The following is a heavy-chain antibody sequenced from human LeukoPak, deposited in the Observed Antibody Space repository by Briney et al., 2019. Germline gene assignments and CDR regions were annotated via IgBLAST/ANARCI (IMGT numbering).Heavy chain of an antibody. D-gene: IGHD4-4*01. CDR3: ARDHYDTTVNYYYYGMDV. CDR1: GYTFTGYY. J-gene: IGHJ6*02. CDR2: INPNSGGT. Sequence: LEASVTVSCKASGYTFTGYYMHWVRQAPGQGLEWMGWINPNSGGTNYAQKFQGRVTMTRDTSISTAYMEPSRLRSDDTAVYYCARDHYDTTVNYYYYGMDVWGQGTTVTVSS. V-gene: IGHV1-2*03.